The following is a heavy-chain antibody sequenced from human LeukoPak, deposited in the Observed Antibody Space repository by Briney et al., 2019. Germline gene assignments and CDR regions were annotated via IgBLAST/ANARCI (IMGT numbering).Heavy chain of an antibody. J-gene: IGHJ4*02. Sequence: GGSLRLSCAASGFTFSSYGIHWVRQAPGKGLEWVAVIWYDGSNKYYAESVKGRFTISRDNSKNTLYLQMNSLRAEDTAVFYCARELGTGFDSWGQGTLVTVSS. V-gene: IGHV3-33*01. CDR2: IWYDGSNK. CDR1: GFTFSSYG. CDR3: ARELGTGFDS.